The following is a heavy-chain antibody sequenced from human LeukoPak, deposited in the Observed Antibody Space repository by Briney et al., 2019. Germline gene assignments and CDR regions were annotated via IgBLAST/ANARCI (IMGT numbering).Heavy chain of an antibody. D-gene: IGHD6-13*01. CDR1: GYTFTSYG. CDR3: AREDSSSCCNWFDP. V-gene: IGHV1-18*01. CDR2: ISAYNGNT. Sequence: ASVKVSCKASGYTFTSYGISWVRQAPGQGLEWMGWISAYNGNTNYAQKLQGRVTMTTDASTSTAYMELRSLRSDDTAVYYCAREDSSSCCNWFDPWGQGTLVTVSS. J-gene: IGHJ5*02.